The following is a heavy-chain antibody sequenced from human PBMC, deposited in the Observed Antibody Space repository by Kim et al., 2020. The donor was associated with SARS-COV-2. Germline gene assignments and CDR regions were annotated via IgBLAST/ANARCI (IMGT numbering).Heavy chain of an antibody. D-gene: IGHD1-20*01. J-gene: IGHJ4*02. CDR3: ARGVSGSVEAC. V-gene: IGHV4-4*07. Sequence: TTDNPALKSRVSMSIDKSKKQFSLNLSSVTAADTAVYYCARGVSGSVEACWGQGTLVTVSS. CDR2: T.